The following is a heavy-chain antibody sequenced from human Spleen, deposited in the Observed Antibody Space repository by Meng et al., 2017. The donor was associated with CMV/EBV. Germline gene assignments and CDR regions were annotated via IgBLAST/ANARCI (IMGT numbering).Heavy chain of an antibody. CDR2: IIPIFSKA. Sequence: STFRSYGIRWVGQAPEQGLELKRGIIPIFSKANYGQKFQGRVTITTDESTSTAYMEVSSLRSEDTAVYYCARVSFNWNYRYNWFDPWGQGTLVTVSS. D-gene: IGHD1-7*01. V-gene: IGHV1-69*05. J-gene: IGHJ5*02. CDR1: STFRSYG. CDR3: ARVSFNWNYRYNWFDP.